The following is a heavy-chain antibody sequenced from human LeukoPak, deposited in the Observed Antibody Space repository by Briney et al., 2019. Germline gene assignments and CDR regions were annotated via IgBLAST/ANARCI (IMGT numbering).Heavy chain of an antibody. CDR1: GFALSSHW. J-gene: IGHJ6*02. Sequence: GGSLRLSCAASGFALSSHWMTWVRQVPGRGPEWVANVNRDGSETYYLDSVKGRFTISKDNAKNALYLQMNSLRAEDTALYHCARNNGMDVWGQGTTVIVSS. V-gene: IGHV3-7*03. CDR2: VNRDGSET. CDR3: ARNNGMDV.